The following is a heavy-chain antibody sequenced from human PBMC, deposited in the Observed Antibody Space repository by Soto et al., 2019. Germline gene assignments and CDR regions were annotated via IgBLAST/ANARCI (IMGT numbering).Heavy chain of an antibody. CDR3: AREFSISRNEYYGMNV. CDR2: INPTTGSI. CDR1: GYTFTNYY. J-gene: IGHJ6*04. Sequence: ASVKVSCKASGYTFTNYYMHWVRQAPGQGLEWMGIINPTTGSISNAPKFQGRVTMTRDTSTSTVFLELSSLRSDDTAGYYCAREFSISRNEYYGMNVWGKGTTVTVSS. D-gene: IGHD3-3*02. V-gene: IGHV1-46*01.